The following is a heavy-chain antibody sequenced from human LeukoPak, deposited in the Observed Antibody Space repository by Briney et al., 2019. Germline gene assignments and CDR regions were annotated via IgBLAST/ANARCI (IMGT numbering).Heavy chain of an antibody. CDR3: ARFESSGWPSNDAFDI. J-gene: IGHJ3*02. V-gene: IGHV3-66*01. CDR1: GFTVSSNY. D-gene: IGHD6-19*01. CDR2: IYSGGST. Sequence: GGSLRLSCAASGFTVSSNYMSWVRQAPGNGLEWVSVIYSGGSTYYADSVKGRFTISRDNSKNTLYLQMNSLRAEDTAVYYCARFESSGWPSNDAFDIWGQGTMVTVSS.